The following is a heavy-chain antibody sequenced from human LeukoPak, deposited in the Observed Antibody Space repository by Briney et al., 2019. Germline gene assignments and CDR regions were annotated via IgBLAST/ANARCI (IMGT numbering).Heavy chain of an antibody. Sequence: SETLSLTCTVSGGSISSSSYYWGWIRQPPGKGLEWIGSIYYSGSTYYNPSLKSRVTISVDTSKNQFSLKLSSVTAADTAVYYCASQKIQLGWFDPWGQGTLVTVSS. D-gene: IGHD5-18*01. CDR1: GGSISSSSYY. J-gene: IGHJ5*02. CDR3: ASQKIQLGWFDP. CDR2: IYYSGST. V-gene: IGHV4-39*07.